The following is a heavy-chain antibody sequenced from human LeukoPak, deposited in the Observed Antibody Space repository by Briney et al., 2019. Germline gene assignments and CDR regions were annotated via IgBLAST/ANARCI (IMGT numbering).Heavy chain of an antibody. CDR3: AKEYSSSSPFDY. V-gene: IGHV3-30*02. Sequence: GGSLRLSCAASGFTFSGYGMHWVRQAPGKGLEWVAFIRYDGSNKYYADSVKGRFTISRDNSKNTLYMQMNSLRGEDTAVYYCAKEYSSSSPFDYWGQGTLVTVSS. D-gene: IGHD6-6*01. CDR2: IRYDGSNK. J-gene: IGHJ4*02. CDR1: GFTFSGYG.